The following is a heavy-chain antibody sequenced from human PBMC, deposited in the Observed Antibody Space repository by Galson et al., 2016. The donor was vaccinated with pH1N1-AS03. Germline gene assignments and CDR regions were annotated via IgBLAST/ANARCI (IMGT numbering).Heavy chain of an antibody. V-gene: IGHV3-11*01. Sequence: SLRLSCAASGFTFSDYYMSWIRQAPGKGLEWISCITSSGGSGPTIYYAASVKGRFTISRDNAKNSLYLQMNSLRAEDTAVYYCARGWYDIWTGYLVDPFDYWGQGALVTVSS. CDR3: ARGWYDIWTGYLVDPFDY. CDR1: GFTFSDYY. J-gene: IGHJ4*02. D-gene: IGHD3-9*01. CDR2: ITSSGGSGPTI.